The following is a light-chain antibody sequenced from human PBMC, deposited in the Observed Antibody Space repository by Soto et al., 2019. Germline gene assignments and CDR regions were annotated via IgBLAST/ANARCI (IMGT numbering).Light chain of an antibody. CDR1: QSVSSSY. CDR3: QQYGSSPPRYT. Sequence: EIVLTQSRRTLSLSPGERATLSCRASQSVSSSYLAWYQQKPGQAPRLLIYGASSRATGIPDRFSGSGSGTDFTLTISRLEPEDFAVYYCQQYGSSPPRYTFGQGTKLEIK. J-gene: IGKJ2*01. V-gene: IGKV3-20*01. CDR2: GAS.